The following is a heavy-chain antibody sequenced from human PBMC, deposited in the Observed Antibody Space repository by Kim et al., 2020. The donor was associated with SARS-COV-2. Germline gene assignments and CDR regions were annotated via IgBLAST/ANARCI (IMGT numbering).Heavy chain of an antibody. D-gene: IGHD3-3*01. V-gene: IGHV1-69*13. CDR1: GGTFSSYA. CDR3: ARDSYYDFWSGYCDPCSNYGMDV. Sequence: SVKVSCKASGGTFSSYAISWVRQAPGQGLEWMGGIIPIFGTANYAQKFQGRVTITADESTSTAYMELSSLRSEDTAVYYCARDSYYDFWSGYCDPCSNYGMDVWGQGTTVTVSS. CDR2: IIPIFGTA. J-gene: IGHJ6*02.